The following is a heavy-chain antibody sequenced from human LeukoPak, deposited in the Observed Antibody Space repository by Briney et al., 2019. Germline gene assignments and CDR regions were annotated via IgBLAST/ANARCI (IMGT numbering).Heavy chain of an antibody. CDR3: ARVPLTNWDQLRIDY. CDR2: INPNSGGT. V-gene: IGHV1-2*02. Sequence: PRASVKVSCKASGYTFTGYYMHWVRQPPGQGLEWMGWINPNSGGTNYAQTFQGRVTMTRDTSISTAYMELSRLRSDDTAVYYCARVPLTNWDQLRIDYWGQGTLVTVSS. CDR1: GYTFTGYY. D-gene: IGHD7-27*01. J-gene: IGHJ4*02.